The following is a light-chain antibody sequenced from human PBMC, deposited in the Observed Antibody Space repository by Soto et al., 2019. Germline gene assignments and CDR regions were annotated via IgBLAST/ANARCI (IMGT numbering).Light chain of an antibody. Sequence: DIQMTQSPSSLSASVGDRVTITCRASQSIGDLLAWYQQKPGEAPKLLIYKASYLESGVPSRFSGSGSGTEFTLIISSLQPDDLATYSAFSVTFGQGTKVDIK. V-gene: IGKV1-5*03. CDR1: QSIGDL. CDR3: FSVT. CDR2: KAS. J-gene: IGKJ1*01.